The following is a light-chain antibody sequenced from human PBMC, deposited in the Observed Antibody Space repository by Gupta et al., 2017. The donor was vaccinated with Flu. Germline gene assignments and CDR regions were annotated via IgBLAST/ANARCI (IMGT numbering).Light chain of an antibody. Sequence: KCRSSHSVFYNSNNLNYLGWYQQRPGQPPKLLLRWASTRESGVPDRFSGSGSGTEFTLTISSLQAEDVAVYFCQQYYTTPYTFGQGTKLEIK. CDR1: HSVFYNSNNLNY. J-gene: IGKJ2*01. CDR2: WAS. V-gene: IGKV4-1*01. CDR3: QQYYTTPYT.